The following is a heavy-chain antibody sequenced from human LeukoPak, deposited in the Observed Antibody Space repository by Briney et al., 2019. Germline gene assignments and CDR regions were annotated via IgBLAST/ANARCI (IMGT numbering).Heavy chain of an antibody. V-gene: IGHV1-46*01. D-gene: IGHD3/OR15-3a*01. Sequence: ASVRVSCKASGYTFTSYYMHWVRQAPGQGLEWMGIINPSGGSTSYAQKFQGRVTMTRDTSTGTVYMELSSLRSEDTAVYYCARAPWTGYYQDWGQGTLVTVSS. J-gene: IGHJ4*02. CDR1: GYTFTSYY. CDR2: INPSGGST. CDR3: ARAPWTGYYQD.